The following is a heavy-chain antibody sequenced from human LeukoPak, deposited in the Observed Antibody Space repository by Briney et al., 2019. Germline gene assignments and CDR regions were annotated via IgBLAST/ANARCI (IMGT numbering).Heavy chain of an antibody. Sequence: SETLSLTCTVSGYSISSGYYWDWIRQPPGKGLEWVGSVYYSGTTYYNTSFKSRITISVDTSKTVLSLKLTSVTAADTAVYFCARRRRLGPSLDCWGQGTLVAVSS. J-gene: IGHJ4*02. V-gene: IGHV4-38-2*02. CDR2: VYYSGTT. D-gene: IGHD1-26*01. CDR3: ARRRRLGPSLDC. CDR1: GYSISSGYY.